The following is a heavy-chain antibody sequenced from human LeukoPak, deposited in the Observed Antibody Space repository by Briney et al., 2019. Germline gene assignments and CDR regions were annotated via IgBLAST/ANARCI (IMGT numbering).Heavy chain of an antibody. D-gene: IGHD3-22*01. CDR2: INPNSGGT. Sequence: ASVKVSCKASGYTFTGYYMHWVRQAPGQGLEWMGRINPNSGGTNYAQKFQGRVTMIRDTSISTAYMELSRLRSDDTAVYYCAHGSYYDSSGYEFDPWGQGTLVTVSS. CDR3: AHGSYYDSSGYEFDP. V-gene: IGHV1-2*06. CDR1: GYTFTGYY. J-gene: IGHJ5*02.